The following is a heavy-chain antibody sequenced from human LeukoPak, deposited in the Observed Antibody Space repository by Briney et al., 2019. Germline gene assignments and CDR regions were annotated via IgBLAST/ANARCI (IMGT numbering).Heavy chain of an antibody. V-gene: IGHV3-30-3*01. J-gene: IGHJ4*02. CDR2: ISYDGSNK. D-gene: IGHD3-22*01. Sequence: GGSLRLSCAASSFTFSNYAMSWVRQAPGKGLEWVAVISYDGSNKYYADSVKDRFTISRDNSKNTLYLQMNSLRAEDTAVYYCARVKRIYDSSGNFDYWGQGTLVTVSS. CDR1: SFTFSNYA. CDR3: ARVKRIYDSSGNFDY.